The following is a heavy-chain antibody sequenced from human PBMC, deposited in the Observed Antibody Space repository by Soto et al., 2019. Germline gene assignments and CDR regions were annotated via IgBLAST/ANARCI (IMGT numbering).Heavy chain of an antibody. V-gene: IGHV1-8*01. CDR3: ARATTTVTKFFDY. Sequence: ASVKVSCKASGYTFTSYDINWVRQATGQGLEWMGWMNPNSGNTGYAQKFQGRVTMTRNTSISTVYMELSSLRSEDTAVYYCARATTTVTKFFDYWGQGTLVTVSS. D-gene: IGHD4-17*01. J-gene: IGHJ4*02. CDR2: MNPNSGNT. CDR1: GYTFTSYD.